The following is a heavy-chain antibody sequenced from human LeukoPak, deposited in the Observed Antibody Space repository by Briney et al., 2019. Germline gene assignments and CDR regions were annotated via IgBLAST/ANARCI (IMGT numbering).Heavy chain of an antibody. J-gene: IGHJ4*02. D-gene: IGHD3-10*01. CDR1: SGSVSVHSHY. CDR3: TRDHYLSGFT. Sequence: SETLSLTCTVSSGSVSVHSHYWGWVRQPPGMGLEWIGCIYYTGSTYYNASLKSRVTISVDTSKNQFSLNLTSVTAADTAAYYCTRDHYLSGFTWGQGTLVTVSS. CDR2: IYYTGST. V-gene: IGHV4-39*07.